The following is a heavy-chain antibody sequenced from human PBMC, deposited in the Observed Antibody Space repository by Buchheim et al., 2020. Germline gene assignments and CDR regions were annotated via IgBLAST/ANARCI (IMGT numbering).Heavy chain of an antibody. Sequence: QVQLVESGGGVVQPGRSLRLSCAASGFTFSSYGMHWVRQAPGKGLEWVAVISYDGSNKYYADSVKGRFTISRDNSKTTLNLQMNSLRAEDTAVYYCAKDSFPSGWYTVGRYYGMDVWGQGTT. CDR2: ISYDGSNK. V-gene: IGHV3-30*18. CDR3: AKDSFPSGWYTVGRYYGMDV. CDR1: GFTFSSYG. J-gene: IGHJ6*02. D-gene: IGHD6-19*01.